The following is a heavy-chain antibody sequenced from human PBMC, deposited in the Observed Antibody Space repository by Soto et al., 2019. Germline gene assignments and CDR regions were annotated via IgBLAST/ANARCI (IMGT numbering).Heavy chain of an antibody. CDR2: IWYDGSNK. J-gene: IGHJ6*03. D-gene: IGHD2-21*01. V-gene: IGHV3-33*01. Sequence: PGGSLRLSRAAAGFTFRSYCMHWVRQAPGKGLEWVAVIWYDGSNKYYADSVKGRLTISRDNSKNTLYLQMNSLRAEDTAVYYCARDPTPDSYYYMDVWGKGTTVTVSS. CDR1: GFTFRSYC. CDR3: ARDPTPDSYYYMDV.